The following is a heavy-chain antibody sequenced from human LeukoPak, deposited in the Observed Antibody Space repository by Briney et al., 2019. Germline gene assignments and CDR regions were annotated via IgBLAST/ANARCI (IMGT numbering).Heavy chain of an antibody. CDR2: IYTGDSDT. CDR3: ARRYGRPFDY. D-gene: IGHD4-17*01. V-gene: IGHV5-51*01. J-gene: IGHJ4*02. CDR1: GYSFTSLW. Sequence: GESLKISCKGSGYSFTSLWIGWVRQMPGKGLGGMGIIYTGDSDTRYSPSFEGQVTISADKSISTAYLEWSNLKASDTAIYYCARRYGRPFDYWGQGTLVTVSS.